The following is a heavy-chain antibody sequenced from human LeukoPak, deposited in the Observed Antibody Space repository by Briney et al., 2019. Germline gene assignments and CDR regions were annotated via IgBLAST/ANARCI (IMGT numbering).Heavy chain of an antibody. J-gene: IGHJ4*02. Sequence: SVKVSCKASGYTFTSYYMHWVRQAPGQGLEWMGGIIPIFGTANYAQKFQGRVTITADESTSTAYMELSSLRSEDTAVYYCARDRGGSSLPFDYWGQGTLVTVSS. D-gene: IGHD1-26*01. V-gene: IGHV1-69*13. CDR1: GYTFTSYY. CDR2: IIPIFGTA. CDR3: ARDRGGSSLPFDY.